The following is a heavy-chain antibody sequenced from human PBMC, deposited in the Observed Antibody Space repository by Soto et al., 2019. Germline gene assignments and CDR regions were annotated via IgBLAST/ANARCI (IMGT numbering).Heavy chain of an antibody. J-gene: IGHJ4*02. D-gene: IGHD6-13*01. CDR2: IWYDGSNK. CDR1: GFTFSSYG. Sequence: QVQLVESGGGVVQPGRSLRLSCAASGFTFSSYGMHWVRQAPGKGLAWVAVIWYDGSNKYYADSVKGRFTISRDNSKNTLYLQMNSLRAEYTAVYYGARSAAGTPCDYWGQGTLVTVSS. CDR3: ARSAAGTPCDY. V-gene: IGHV3-33*01.